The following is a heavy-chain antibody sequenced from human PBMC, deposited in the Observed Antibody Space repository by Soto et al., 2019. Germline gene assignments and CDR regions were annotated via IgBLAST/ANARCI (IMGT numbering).Heavy chain of an antibody. D-gene: IGHD3-3*02. CDR2: IKQDGSEK. CDR1: GFTVSSYW. J-gene: IGHJ4*02. CDR3: ARDAGVLAFDY. V-gene: IGHV3-7*01. Sequence: XESLRLSCTASGFTVSSYWMSWVRQAPGKGLEWVANIKQDGSEKYYVDSVKGRFTISRDNAKNSLYLQMNSLRAEDTAVYYCARDAGVLAFDYWGQGTLVTVSS.